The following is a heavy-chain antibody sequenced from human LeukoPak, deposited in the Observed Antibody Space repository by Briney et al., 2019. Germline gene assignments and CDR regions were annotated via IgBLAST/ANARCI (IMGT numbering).Heavy chain of an antibody. V-gene: IGHV4-59*08. CDR2: IYYSGST. CDR3: ARHRAYSYSSPFDI. Sequence: SGTLSLTCSVSGGSSSNYYWSWIRQPPGRGPEWIGYIYYSGSTNCNASLKGRVTIFVDPSKNQFSLRLSSVTAADTAVYYCARHRAYSYSSPFDIWGQGTMVTVSS. D-gene: IGHD6-6*01. CDR1: GGSSSNYY. J-gene: IGHJ3*02.